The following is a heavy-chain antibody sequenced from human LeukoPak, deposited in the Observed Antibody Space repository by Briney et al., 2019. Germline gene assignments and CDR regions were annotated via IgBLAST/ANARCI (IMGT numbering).Heavy chain of an antibody. CDR3: VKDGGNSGYDYYYFDY. CDR2: ISSNGGST. V-gene: IGHV3-64D*09. CDR1: GFTFSSYA. J-gene: IGHJ4*02. Sequence: PGGSLRLSCSASGFTFSSYAMHWVRQAPGKGLEYVSTISSNGGSTYYADSVKGRFTISRDNSKNTLYLQMSSLRPEDTAVYYYVKDGGNSGYDYYYFDYWGQGTLVTVSS. D-gene: IGHD5-12*01.